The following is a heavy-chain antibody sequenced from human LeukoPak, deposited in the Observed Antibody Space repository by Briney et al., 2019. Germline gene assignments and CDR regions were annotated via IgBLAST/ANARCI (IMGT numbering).Heavy chain of an antibody. V-gene: IGHV4-30-2*01. CDR3: ARKSPNYYGSGSLFQSTYYFDY. Sequence: EPSETLSLTCTVSGGSISSGGYYWSWIRQPPGKGLEWIGYIYHSGSTYYNPSLKSRVTISVDRSKNQFSLKLSSVTAADTAVYYCARKSPNYYGSGSLFQSTYYFDYWGQGTLVTVSS. CDR2: IYHSGST. J-gene: IGHJ4*02. CDR1: GGSISSGGYY. D-gene: IGHD3-10*01.